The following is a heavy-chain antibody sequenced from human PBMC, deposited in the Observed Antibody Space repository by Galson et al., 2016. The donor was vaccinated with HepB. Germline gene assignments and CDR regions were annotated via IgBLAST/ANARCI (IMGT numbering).Heavy chain of an antibody. CDR1: GFTFGSYW. J-gene: IGHJ4*02. Sequence: SLRLSCAASGFTFGSYWMMWVRQAPGKGLEWVASINQDGSEKFFVDSVRGRFTISRENAKNSLYLQMSSLRVEDTALYYCAGDILREVGVHWGQGTLVTVSS. CDR3: AGDILREVGVH. CDR2: INQDGSEK. D-gene: IGHD1-26*01. V-gene: IGHV3-7*04.